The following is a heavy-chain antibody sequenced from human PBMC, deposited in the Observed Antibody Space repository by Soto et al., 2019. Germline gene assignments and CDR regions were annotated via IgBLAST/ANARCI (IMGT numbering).Heavy chain of an antibody. CDR1: GYTFTGYY. V-gene: IGHV1-2*02. CDR3: ASGGGYFSSPNYYFDF. D-gene: IGHD2-15*01. Sequence: ASVKVSCKASGYTFTGYYIHWVRQAPGQGLEWMGWINPDSGDTNFAQKFQGRVTMTRDTSVTTAYMELSRLQSDDTAVYYCASGGGYFSSPNYYFDFWGQGTLVTSPQ. CDR2: INPDSGDT. J-gene: IGHJ4*02.